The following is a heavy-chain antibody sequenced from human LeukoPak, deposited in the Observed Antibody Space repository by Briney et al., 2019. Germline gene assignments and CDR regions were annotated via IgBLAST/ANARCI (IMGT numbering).Heavy chain of an antibody. D-gene: IGHD1-26*01. V-gene: IGHV4-59*11. CDR3: AREKWELLGEFSYYFDV. J-gene: IGHJ6*03. CDR2: IYYTGST. Sequence: PSETLSLTCTVSGGSMSGQSWSWIRQLPGKGLEWIGFIYYTGSTNYNPSLEGRVTFSIDTSKNQFSLRLTSVNAADPAVYYCAREKWELLGEFSYYFDVWGNGTTVTVSS. CDR1: GGSMSGQS.